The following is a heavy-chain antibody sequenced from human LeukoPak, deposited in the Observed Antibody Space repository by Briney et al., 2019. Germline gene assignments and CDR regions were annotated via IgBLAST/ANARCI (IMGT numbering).Heavy chain of an antibody. Sequence: SETLSLTCTVSGVSIYSSYYYWGWICQPPGKGLEFIGSIYYDENTFQNPSLKSRLTISVDTSTNQFSLRLSSVTAADTAVYYCARQLAAGNDAFDVWGQGTMVTVSS. V-gene: IGHV4-39*01. CDR1: GVSIYSSYYY. CDR2: IYYDENT. D-gene: IGHD2-15*01. CDR3: ARQLAAGNDAFDV. J-gene: IGHJ3*01.